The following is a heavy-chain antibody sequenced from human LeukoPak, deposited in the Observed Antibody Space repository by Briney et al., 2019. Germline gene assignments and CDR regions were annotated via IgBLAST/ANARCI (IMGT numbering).Heavy chain of an antibody. CDR3: ARGPRLYGGKPSLRPVAEYFQH. D-gene: IGHD4-23*01. V-gene: IGHV4-34*01. Sequence: SETLSLTCAVYGGSFSGYYWSRIRQPPGKGLEWIGEINHSGSTNYNPSLKSRVTISVDTSKNQFSLKLSSVTAADTAVYYCARGPRLYGGKPSLRPVAEYFQHWGQGTLVTVSS. CDR2: INHSGST. J-gene: IGHJ1*01. CDR1: GGSFSGYY.